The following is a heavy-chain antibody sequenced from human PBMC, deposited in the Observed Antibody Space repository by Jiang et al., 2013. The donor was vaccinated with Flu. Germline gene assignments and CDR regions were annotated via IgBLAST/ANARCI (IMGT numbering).Heavy chain of an antibody. CDR3: ARDSSGSYDDWFDP. J-gene: IGHJ5*02. D-gene: IGHD1-26*01. CDR1: GGSISSYY. Sequence: GPGLVKPSETLSLTCTVPGGSISSYYWSWIRQPPGKGLEWIGYIYYSGSTNYNPSLKSRVTISVDTSKNQFSLKLSSVTAADTAVYYCARDSSGSYDDWFDPWGQGTLVTVSS. V-gene: IGHV4-59*12. CDR2: IYYSGST.